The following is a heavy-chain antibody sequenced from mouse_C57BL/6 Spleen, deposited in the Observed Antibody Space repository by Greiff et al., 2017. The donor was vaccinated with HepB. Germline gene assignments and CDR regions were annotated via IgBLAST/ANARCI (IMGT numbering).Heavy chain of an antibody. CDR1: GYTFTSYW. J-gene: IGHJ2*01. CDR2: IDPSDSYT. V-gene: IGHV1-50*01. CDR3: ARGRERPY. Sequence: VQLQQSGAELVKPGASVKLSCKASGYTFTSYWMQWVKQRPGQGLEWIGEIDPSDSYTNYNQKFKGKATLTVDTSSSTAYMQLSSLTSEDSAVYYCARGRERPYWGQGTTLTVSS.